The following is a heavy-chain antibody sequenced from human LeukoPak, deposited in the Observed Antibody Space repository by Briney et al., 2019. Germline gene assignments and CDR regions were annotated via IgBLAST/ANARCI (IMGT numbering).Heavy chain of an antibody. CDR1: GFTFTNYN. Sequence: QPGRSLRLSCAASGFTFTNYNMHWVRQTPGKGLQWVAAILYDGSKKYYADSVKGRFSVYRDNSNYTLYLQMNSLKTEDTAVYSCANFDGDSQAFHIWGQGTMVTVSS. CDR3: ANFDGDSQAFHI. CDR2: ILYDGSKK. V-gene: IGHV3-30*18. D-gene: IGHD3-9*01. J-gene: IGHJ3*02.